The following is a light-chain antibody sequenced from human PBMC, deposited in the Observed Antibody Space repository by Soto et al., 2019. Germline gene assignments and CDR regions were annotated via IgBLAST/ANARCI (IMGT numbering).Light chain of an antibody. CDR2: DAS. CDR3: QQRSNWPLIT. J-gene: IGKJ5*01. V-gene: IGKV3-11*01. CDR1: QSVSSY. Sequence: EIVLTQSPATLSLSPGDRATLSCRASQSVSSYLAWYQQKPGKAPRLLIYDASNRATGIPARFSGSGSGTDFTLTISSLEAEDFAVYYCQQRSNWPLITFGQGTRLEIK.